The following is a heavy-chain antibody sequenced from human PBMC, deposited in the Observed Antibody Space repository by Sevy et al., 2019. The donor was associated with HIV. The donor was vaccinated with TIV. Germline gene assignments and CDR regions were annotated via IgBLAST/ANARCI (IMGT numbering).Heavy chain of an antibody. CDR3: ARAIGTTVVTPVDY. D-gene: IGHD3-10*01. J-gene: IGHJ4*02. V-gene: IGHV1-8*01. CDR2: MNPNSGDT. Sequence: ASVKVSCKASGYTFTRYEINWVRQATGQGLEWMGWMNPNSGDTGSVQKVQGRVTMTRNTSISTAYMELRSLRSDGTAVYYCARAIGTTVVTPVDYCGQGTLVTVSS. CDR1: GYTFTRYE.